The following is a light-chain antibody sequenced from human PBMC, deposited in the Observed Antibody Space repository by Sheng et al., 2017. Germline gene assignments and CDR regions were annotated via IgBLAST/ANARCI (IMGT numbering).Light chain of an antibody. CDR2: DAS. Sequence: EIVLTQSPGTLSLSPGERATLSCRASQSLTGNYLAWSQQKPGQAPRLLIYDASDRATGIPDRFSGSGSGTDFTLTISRLEPEDFAVYYCQQYGSSPPLTFGGGTKVEIK. J-gene: IGKJ4*01. CDR1: QSLTGNY. V-gene: IGKV3-20*01. CDR3: QQYGSSPPLT.